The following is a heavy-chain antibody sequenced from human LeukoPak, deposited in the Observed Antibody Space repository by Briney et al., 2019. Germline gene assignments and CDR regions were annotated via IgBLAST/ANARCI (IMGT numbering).Heavy chain of an antibody. CDR3: AKVSRDSSGYYLPWFDY. J-gene: IGHJ4*02. CDR1: GFTFSSYA. Sequence: GGSLRLSCAASGFTFSSYAMSWVRQAPGKGLEWVSAISGSGGSTYYADSVEGRFTISRDNSKNTLYLQMNSLRAEDTAVYYCAKVSRDSSGYYLPWFDYWGQGTLVTVSS. V-gene: IGHV3-23*01. D-gene: IGHD3-22*01. CDR2: ISGSGGST.